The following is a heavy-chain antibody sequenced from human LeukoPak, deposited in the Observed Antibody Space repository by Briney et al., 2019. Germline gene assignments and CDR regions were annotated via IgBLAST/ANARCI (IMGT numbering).Heavy chain of an antibody. CDR1: GFTFSRHW. Sequence: GESLRLSCAASGFTFSRHWMSWVRQAPGKGPEWVASIKEDGSERYYVDSVKGRLTVSRDNAENSLYLQMNSLRAEDTAVYYCARDSGYRGLFDYWGQGTLVTVSS. D-gene: IGHD3-22*01. CDR3: ARDSGYRGLFDY. CDR2: IKEDGSER. V-gene: IGHV3-7*01. J-gene: IGHJ4*02.